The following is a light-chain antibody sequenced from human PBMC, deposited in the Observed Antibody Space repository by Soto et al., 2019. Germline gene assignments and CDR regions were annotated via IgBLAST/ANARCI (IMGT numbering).Light chain of an antibody. V-gene: IGLV2-23*01. CDR1: STDFENYNL. CDR2: EGT. Sequence: QSALTQPASVSGSPGQSITISCTRSSTDFENYNLVSWYQHCPDKAPKLIIYEGTKRPSGVSDRFSGSKSGNTASLTISGLQAEDEGDFFCCSYAGNGAWVFGGGTKLTVL. J-gene: IGLJ3*02. CDR3: CSYAGNGAWV.